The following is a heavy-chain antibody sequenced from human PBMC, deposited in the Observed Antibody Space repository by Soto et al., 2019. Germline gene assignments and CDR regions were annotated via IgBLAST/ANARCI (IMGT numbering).Heavy chain of an antibody. CDR3: ARVVAGYYGMDV. Sequence: SETLSLTCTVSGGSISSGGYYWSWIRQHPGKGLEWIGYIYYSGSTYYNPSLKSRVTISVDTSKNQFSLKLSSVTAADTAVYYCARVVAGYYGMDVWGQGTTVTVSS. V-gene: IGHV4-31*03. J-gene: IGHJ6*02. CDR1: GGSISSGGYY. CDR2: IYYSGST.